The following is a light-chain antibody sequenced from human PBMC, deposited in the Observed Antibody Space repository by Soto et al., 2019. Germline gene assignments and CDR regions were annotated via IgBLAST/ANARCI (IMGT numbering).Light chain of an antibody. J-gene: IGLJ1*01. CDR1: SSDVGGYDY. Sequence: QSALTQPASVSGSPGQSIAISCTGTSSDVGGYDYVSWYQQQPDKAPKLMIYEVTKRPSGVSNRFSGSKSGNTASLTISGLQAEDEADNYCSSHTSGSTRVFGTGTKVTVL. CDR2: EVT. V-gene: IGLV2-14*01. CDR3: SSHTSGSTRV.